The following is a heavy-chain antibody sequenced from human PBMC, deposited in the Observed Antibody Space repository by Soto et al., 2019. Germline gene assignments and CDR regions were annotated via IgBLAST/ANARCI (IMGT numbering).Heavy chain of an antibody. CDR1: GFTFSSHS. Sequence: GGSLRLSCAASGFTFSSHSMNWVRQAPGKGLEWVSSISSSSSYIYYADSVKGRFTISRDNAKNSLYLQMNSLRAEDTAVYYCARGGRNWNRPHYFDYWGQGTLVTVSS. CDR3: ARGGRNWNRPHYFDY. D-gene: IGHD1-1*01. CDR2: ISSSSSYI. J-gene: IGHJ4*02. V-gene: IGHV3-21*01.